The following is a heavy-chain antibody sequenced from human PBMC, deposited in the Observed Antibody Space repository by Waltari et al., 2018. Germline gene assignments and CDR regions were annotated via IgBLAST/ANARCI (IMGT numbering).Heavy chain of an antibody. CDR3: ARGLAAR. D-gene: IGHD6-6*01. J-gene: IGHJ4*02. Sequence: QVQLQESGPGLVKPSETLSLTCTVSGGSISSYYWSWIRQPPGKGLEWIGYIYYSGSTNYNPSLKSRVTISVDTSKNQFSLKLSSVTAADTAVYYCARGLAARWGQGTLVTVSS. CDR1: GGSISSYY. CDR2: IYYSGST. V-gene: IGHV4-59*01.